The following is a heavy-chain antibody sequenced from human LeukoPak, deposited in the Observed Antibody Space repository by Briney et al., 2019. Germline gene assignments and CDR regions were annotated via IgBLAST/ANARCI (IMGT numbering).Heavy chain of an antibody. Sequence: GGSLRLSCAASGFTFSSYWMSWVRQAPGKGLEWVANIKQDGSEKYYVDSVKGRFTISRDNAKNSLYLQMNSLRAEDTAVYYCARTYYYDSSGYYYWGQGTLVTVSS. CDR2: IKQDGSEK. V-gene: IGHV3-7*01. CDR3: ARTYYYDSSGYYY. J-gene: IGHJ4*02. CDR1: GFTFSSYW. D-gene: IGHD3-22*01.